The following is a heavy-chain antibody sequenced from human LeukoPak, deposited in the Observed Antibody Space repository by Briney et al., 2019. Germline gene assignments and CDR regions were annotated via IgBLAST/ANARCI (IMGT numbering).Heavy chain of an antibody. CDR3: ARFVNGDYDERAFDI. J-gene: IGHJ3*02. D-gene: IGHD4-17*01. V-gene: IGHV4-61*02. CDR1: GGSISSGSYH. Sequence: SETLSLTCTVSGGSISSGSYHWSWIRQPAGKGLEWIGRIYTSGSTNYNPSLKSRVTISVDKSKNQFSLKLSSVTAADTAVYYCARFVNGDYDERAFDIWGQGTMVTVSS. CDR2: IYTSGST.